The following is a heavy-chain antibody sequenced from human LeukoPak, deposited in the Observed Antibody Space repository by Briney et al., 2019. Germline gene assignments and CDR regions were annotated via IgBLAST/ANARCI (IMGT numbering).Heavy chain of an antibody. J-gene: IGHJ2*01. CDR1: GYTLTELS. D-gene: IGHD2-2*01. CDR3: ATSSEGSTSCYPECVNWYFDL. V-gene: IGHV1-24*01. CDR2: FDAEDVVT. Sequence: ASVKVSCKVSGYTLTELSMHWGRQAPGKGLGWMGGFDAEDVVTIYAQKFQGRVTMTEDTSTATAYMELSSLRSEDTAVYYCATSSEGSTSCYPECVNWYFDLWGRGTLVTVSS.